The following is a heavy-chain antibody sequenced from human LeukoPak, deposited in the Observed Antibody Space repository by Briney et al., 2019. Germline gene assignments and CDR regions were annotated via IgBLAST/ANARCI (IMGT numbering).Heavy chain of an antibody. D-gene: IGHD6-19*01. CDR1: GFTFRDYG. CDR2: ISWNGGNI. J-gene: IGHJ4*02. V-gene: IGHV3-9*01. CDR3: ARCRSYNSGWYPFDY. Sequence: PDRSLRLSCAASGFTFRDYGMHWVRQAPGKGLEWVSGISWNGGNIGYADSVKGRFTISRDNAKNSLYLQMNSLRAEDTAVYYCARCRSYNSGWYPFDYWGQGTLVTVSS.